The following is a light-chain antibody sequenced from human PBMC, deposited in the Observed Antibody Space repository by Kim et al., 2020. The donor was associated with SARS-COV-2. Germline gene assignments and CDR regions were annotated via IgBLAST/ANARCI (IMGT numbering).Light chain of an antibody. CDR3: AAWDDSLRGV. CDR2: SDH. CDR1: TSNIGSSM. Sequence: PGQRITISCSGSTSNIGSSMVNGYQQLPGSAPKLLIYSDHERPSGVPARFSGSKSGTSASLAISGLQSEDEAVYYCAAWDDSLRGVFGGGTQLTVL. J-gene: IGLJ3*02. V-gene: IGLV1-44*01.